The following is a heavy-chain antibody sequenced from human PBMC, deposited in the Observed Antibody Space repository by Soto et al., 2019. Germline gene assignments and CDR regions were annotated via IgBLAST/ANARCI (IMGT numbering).Heavy chain of an antibody. V-gene: IGHV4-59*01. D-gene: IGHD6-13*01. CDR2: IYYSGST. J-gene: IGHJ6*02. CDR3: ASGQTHPGIAAAGPYYYGMDV. Sequence: KASETLSLTCTVSGGSISSYYWSWIRQPPGKGLEWIGYIYYSGSTNYNPSLKSRVTISVDTSKNQFSLKLSSVTAADTAVYYCASGQTHPGIAAAGPYYYGMDVWGQGTTVTVSS. CDR1: GGSISSYY.